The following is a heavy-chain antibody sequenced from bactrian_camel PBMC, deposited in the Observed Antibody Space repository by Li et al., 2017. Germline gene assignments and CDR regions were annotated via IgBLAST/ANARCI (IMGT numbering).Heavy chain of an antibody. V-gene: IGHV3S1*01. CDR3: AAGQGLRWAGRWLRPTHYAD. J-gene: IGHJ4*01. CDR1: GFAYSTYC. D-gene: IGHD3*01. CDR2: HYTGTAST. Sequence: QVQLVESGGGSVEAGGSLKLSCTTSGFAYSTYCMGWFRQAPGKERAAVAAHYTGTASTYVADSVTGRFTISHDNAKNTVYLQMNSLTPEDTAMYYCAAGQGLRWAGRWLRPTHYADWGQGTQVTVS.